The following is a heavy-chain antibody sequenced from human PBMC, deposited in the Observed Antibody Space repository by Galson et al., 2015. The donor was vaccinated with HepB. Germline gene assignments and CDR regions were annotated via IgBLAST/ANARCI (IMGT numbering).Heavy chain of an antibody. CDR1: GFTFSSYA. CDR3: ARDRGARYDSSGYLGWYFDL. D-gene: IGHD3-22*01. V-gene: IGHV3-30-3*01. Sequence: SLRLSCAASGFTFSSYAMHWVRQAPGKGLEWVAVISYDGSNKYYADSVKGRFTISRDNSKNTLYLQMNSLRAEDTAVYYCARDRGARYDSSGYLGWYFDLWGRGTLVTVSS. J-gene: IGHJ2*01. CDR2: ISYDGSNK.